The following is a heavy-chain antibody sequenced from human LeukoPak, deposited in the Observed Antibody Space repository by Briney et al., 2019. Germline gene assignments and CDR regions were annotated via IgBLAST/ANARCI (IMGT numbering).Heavy chain of an antibody. CDR2: IYYSGST. J-gene: IGHJ4*02. D-gene: IGHD6-19*01. CDR1: GDSMSEYY. CDR3: ARGGRSSGWYYFDY. Sequence: SETLSLTCTVSGDSMSEYYWSWIRQPPGKGLEWIGYIYYSGSTNYNPSLKSRVTISVDTSKNQFSLKLSSVTAADTAVYYCARGGRSSGWYYFDYWGQGTLVTVSS. V-gene: IGHV4-59*01.